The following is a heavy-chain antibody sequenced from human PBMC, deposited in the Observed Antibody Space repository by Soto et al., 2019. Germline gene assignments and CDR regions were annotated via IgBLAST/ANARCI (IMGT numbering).Heavy chain of an antibody. J-gene: IGHJ5*02. CDR3: AKTRLFTVTSWFDP. CDR1: GFTFSSYG. D-gene: IGHD4-17*01. V-gene: IGHV3-30*18. CDR2: ISYDGSNK. Sequence: GGSLRLSCAASGFTFSSYGMHWVRQAPGKGLEWVAVISYDGSNKYYADTVKGRFTISRDNSKNTLYLQMNSLRAEDTAVYYCAKTRLFTVTSWFDPWGQGTLVTAPQ.